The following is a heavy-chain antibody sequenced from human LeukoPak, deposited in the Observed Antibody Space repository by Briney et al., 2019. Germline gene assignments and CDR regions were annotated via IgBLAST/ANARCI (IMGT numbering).Heavy chain of an antibody. CDR2: ISGSGGST. V-gene: IGHV3-23*01. J-gene: IGHJ5*02. CDR3: AKDGSGYSYFGNWFDP. CDR1: GFTFSSYA. Sequence: GGSLRLSCAASGFTFSSYAMSWVRQAPGKGLEWVSAISGSGGSTYYADSVKGRFTISRDNSKNTLYLQMNSMRAEDAAVYYCAKDGSGYSYFGNWFDPWGQGTLVTVSS. D-gene: IGHD5-18*01.